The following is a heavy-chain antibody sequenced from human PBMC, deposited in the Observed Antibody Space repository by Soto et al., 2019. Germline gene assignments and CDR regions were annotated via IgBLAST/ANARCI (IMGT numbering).Heavy chain of an antibody. J-gene: IGHJ4*02. D-gene: IGHD5-12*01. CDR1: GGTFSSYT. Sequence: QVQLVQSGAEVKKPGSSVKVSCKASGGTFSSYTISWVRQAPGQGLEWMGRIIPILGIANYAQKFQGRVTXTXDIXTSTAYMELSSLRSEDTAVYYCARESSGYDYGVEDWGQGTLVTVSS. V-gene: IGHV1-69*08. CDR3: ARESSGYDYGVED. CDR2: IIPILGIA.